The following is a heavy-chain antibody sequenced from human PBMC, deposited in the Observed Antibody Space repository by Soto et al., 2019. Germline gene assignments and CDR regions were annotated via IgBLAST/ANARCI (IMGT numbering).Heavy chain of an antibody. CDR1: GITFSSYA. V-gene: IGHV3-23*01. Sequence: EVQLLESGGGLVQPGGSLRLSCVDSGITFSSYAMSWVRQAPGKGLEWVSSVRGSVFGPVYADSGKGRFTISRDNSKNTVYLQMDSLRDEDTAIYYCAKSGRQIVSGSRYYFSASWGQGTLVTVSS. CDR2: VRGSVFGP. J-gene: IGHJ4*02. CDR3: AKSGRQIVSGSRYYFSAS. D-gene: IGHD3-10*01.